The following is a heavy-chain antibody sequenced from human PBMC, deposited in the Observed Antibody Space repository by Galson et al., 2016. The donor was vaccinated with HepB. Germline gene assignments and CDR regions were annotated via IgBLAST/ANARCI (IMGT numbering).Heavy chain of an antibody. V-gene: IGHV3-73*01. Sequence: SLRLSCAASGFTFSGSAMHWVRQASGKGLEWVGRIRSKANSYATAYAASVKGRFTISRDDSKNTAYLQMNSLKTEDTAVYYCTRPARDYGDYGVYYYVMDVWGQGTTVTVSS. J-gene: IGHJ6*02. D-gene: IGHD4-17*01. CDR1: GFTFSGSA. CDR3: TRPARDYGDYGVYYYVMDV. CDR2: IRSKANSYAT.